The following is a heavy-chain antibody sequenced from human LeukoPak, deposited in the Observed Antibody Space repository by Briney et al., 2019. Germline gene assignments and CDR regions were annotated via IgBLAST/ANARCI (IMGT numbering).Heavy chain of an antibody. CDR1: GFSFSSSW. Sequence: PGGSLRLSCLASGFSFSSSWMHWVRQTPGKELLWLSRISSDGTDIKYADSVQGRFTISRDNAESTLYLQMNSLRVEDTAVYYCARDQTQLGPTTVDHWGQGTLVTVSS. V-gene: IGHV3-74*01. J-gene: IGHJ4*02. D-gene: IGHD2-2*01. CDR2: ISSDGTDI. CDR3: ARDQTQLGPTTVDH.